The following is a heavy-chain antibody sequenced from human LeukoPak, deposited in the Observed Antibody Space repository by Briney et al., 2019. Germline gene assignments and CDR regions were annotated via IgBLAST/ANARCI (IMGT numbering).Heavy chain of an antibody. CDR3: AKNGRDDHDKYFFDF. J-gene: IGHJ4*02. CDR1: GFIFRNYA. D-gene: IGHD1-26*01. Sequence: GGSLRLSCAVSGFIFRNYAMSWVRQAPGMGLEWVSAISGSGVGTNYADSVKGRFTISRDNSKNTLYLQMNSPRAEDAAVYYCAKNGRDDHDKYFFDFWGQGTQVTVSS. CDR2: ISGSGVGT. V-gene: IGHV3-23*01.